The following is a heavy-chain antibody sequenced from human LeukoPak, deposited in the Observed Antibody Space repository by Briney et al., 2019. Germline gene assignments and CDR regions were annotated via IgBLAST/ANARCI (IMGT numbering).Heavy chain of an antibody. CDR1: GGSFSGYH. V-gene: IGHV4-34*01. D-gene: IGHD1-7*01. J-gene: IGHJ6*03. CDR3: ARPPTHSKLVSKTSYYMDV. Sequence: SETLSLTCAVYGGSFSGYHWSWIRQPPGKGLEWIGEINHSGSTNYNPSLKSRVTISVDTSKNQFSLKLSSVTAADTAVYYCARPPTHSKLVSKTSYYMDVWGKGTTVTVSS. CDR2: INHSGST.